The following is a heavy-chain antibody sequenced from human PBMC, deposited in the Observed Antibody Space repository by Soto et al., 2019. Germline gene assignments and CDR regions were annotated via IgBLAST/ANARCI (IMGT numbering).Heavy chain of an antibody. V-gene: IGHV4-34*01. CDR2: TNRSGIT. CDR1: GGSFSGYY. Sequence: PSETLSLTCAVYGGSFSGYYWNWIRQPPGKGVEWIGETNRSGITKYNPSPKSRVTISIDTSKNQFFLNLTSLTAADTAVYYCARGPPRAWFVFRGQRLLVTVSS. J-gene: IGHJ5*01. CDR3: ARGPPRAWFVF.